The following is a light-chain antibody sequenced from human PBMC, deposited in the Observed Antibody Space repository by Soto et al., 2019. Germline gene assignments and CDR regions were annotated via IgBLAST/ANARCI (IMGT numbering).Light chain of an antibody. CDR2: RAS. CDR1: QSLLNSANDKIH. Sequence: DIVMTQSPASLAVSLGERATINCKSSQSLLNSANDKIHLAWYQQKPGQPPKLLIWRASTRDSWVPDRFSGSGSGTDFTLTINSLQAEDVATYYCQQYFSAHLTFGGGTKVEI. CDR3: QQYFSAHLT. V-gene: IGKV4-1*01. J-gene: IGKJ4*01.